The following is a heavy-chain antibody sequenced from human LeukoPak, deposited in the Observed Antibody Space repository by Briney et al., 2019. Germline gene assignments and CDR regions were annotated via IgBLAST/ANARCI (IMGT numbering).Heavy chain of an antibody. V-gene: IGHV4-39*01. CDR1: GGSISSSSYF. CDR2: VYRSGNT. D-gene: IGHD3-3*01. J-gene: IGHJ6*02. CDR3: ARHFAGPGTYTPYFGMDV. Sequence: SETLSLTCTVSGGSISSSSYFWGWIRQPPGKGLEYIGSVYRSGNTYNNPSLESRVTISLDTSRNQFSLKLTSVTAADTAVYYCARHFAGPGTYTPYFGMDVWGQGATVTVSS.